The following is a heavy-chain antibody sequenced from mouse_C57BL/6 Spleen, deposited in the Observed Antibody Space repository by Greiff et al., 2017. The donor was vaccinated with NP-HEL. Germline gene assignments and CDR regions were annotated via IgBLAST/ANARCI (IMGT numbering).Heavy chain of an antibody. CDR1: GYAFSSSW. D-gene: IGHD2-1*01. CDR3: SSGGNYPYYYAMDY. V-gene: IGHV1-82*01. J-gene: IGHJ4*01. CDR2: IYPGDGDT. Sequence: QVQLQQSGPELVKPGASVKISCKASGYAFSSSWMNWVKQRPGKGLEWIGRIYPGDGDTNYNGKFKGKATLTADKSSSTAYMQLSSLTSDDSAVYFCSSGGNYPYYYAMDYWGQGTSVTVSS.